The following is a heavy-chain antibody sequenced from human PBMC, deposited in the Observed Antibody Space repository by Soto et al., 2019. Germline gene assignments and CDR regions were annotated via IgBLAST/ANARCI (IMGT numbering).Heavy chain of an antibody. CDR1: GFTFDDYA. CDR3: VKGLNYNFDNIGFHG. Sequence: GGSLRLSCAASGFTFDDYAMHWVRQLPGKGLEWVSGISWNSGSAAYMDSVKGRFLISRDNAKKSLFLQMRSLRPEDTALYYCVKGLNYNFDNIGFHGWGRGTLVTVSS. CDR2: ISWNSGSA. J-gene: IGHJ4*02. V-gene: IGHV3-9*01. D-gene: IGHD3-22*01.